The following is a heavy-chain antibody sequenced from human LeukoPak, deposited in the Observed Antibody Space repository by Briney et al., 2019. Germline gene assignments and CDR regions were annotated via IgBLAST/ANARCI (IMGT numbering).Heavy chain of an antibody. V-gene: IGHV4-59*08. D-gene: IGHD6-19*01. CDR1: GGSISSYY. J-gene: IGHJ2*01. Sequence: PSETLSLTCAVSGGSISSYYWSWTRQPPGKGLEWIGYIYYSGSTTYNPSLKSRVTISVDTSKNQFSLRLTSVTAADTAVYYCARWVAVAGTSWFFDLWGRGTLVTVSS. CDR2: IYYSGST. CDR3: ARWVAVAGTSWFFDL.